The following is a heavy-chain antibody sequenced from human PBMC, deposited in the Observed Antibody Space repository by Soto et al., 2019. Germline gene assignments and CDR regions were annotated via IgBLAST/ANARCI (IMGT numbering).Heavy chain of an antibody. V-gene: IGHV3-13*01. CDR1: GFTFSAYD. J-gene: IGHJ5*02. CDR2: IGTQHDT. CDR3: ARQASFWLGGGGWFDP. Sequence: EVQLVESGGGLVQPGGSLRLSCAASGFTFSAYDMHWVRQATGKGLEWVSAIGTQHDTYYPDSVKGRFTISRENAKNSLYLQLNSRRAGDTAVYFCARQASFWLGGGGWFDPWGQGTLVTVSS. D-gene: IGHD6-19*01.